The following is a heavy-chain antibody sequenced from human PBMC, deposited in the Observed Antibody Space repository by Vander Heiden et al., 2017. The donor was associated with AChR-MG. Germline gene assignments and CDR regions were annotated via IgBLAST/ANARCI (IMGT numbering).Heavy chain of an antibody. V-gene: IGHV1-18*01. D-gene: IGHD3-22*01. CDR1: GYTFTSYG. CDR3: ARGPITMIVVVTHYYYYGMDV. J-gene: IGHJ6*02. CDR2: ISAYNGNT. Sequence: QVQLVQSGAEVKTPGASVKVSCKASGYTFTSYGISWVRQAPGQGLEWMGWISAYNGNTNYAQKLQGRVTMTTDTSTSTAYMELRSLRSDDTAVYYCARGPITMIVVVTHYYYYGMDVWGQGTTVTVSS.